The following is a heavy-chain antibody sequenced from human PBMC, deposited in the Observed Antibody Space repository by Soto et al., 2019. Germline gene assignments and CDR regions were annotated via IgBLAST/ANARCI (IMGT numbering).Heavy chain of an antibody. CDR1: GYTFTSYG. CDR2: ISAYNGNT. J-gene: IGHJ6*02. CDR3: ARVGGYYDILTGALDYYYGMDV. V-gene: IGHV1-18*01. Sequence: GASVKVSCKASGYTFTSYGISWVRQAPGQGLEWMGWISAYNGNTNYAQKLQGRVTMTKDTSTSTAYMELRSLRSDDTAVYYCARVGGYYDILTGALDYYYGMDVWGQGTTVTVSS. D-gene: IGHD3-9*01.